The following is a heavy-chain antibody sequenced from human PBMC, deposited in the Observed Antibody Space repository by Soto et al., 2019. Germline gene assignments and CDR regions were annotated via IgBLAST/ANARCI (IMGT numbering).Heavy chain of an antibody. CDR3: ARGEQRFPTVTTGMRWFDP. CDR2: INHSGST. J-gene: IGHJ5*02. D-gene: IGHD4-4*01. Sequence: SETLSLTCAVYGGSFSGYYWSWIRQPPGKGLEWIGEINHSGSTNYNPSLKSRVTISVDTSKNQFSLKLSSVTAADTAVYYCARGEQRFPTVTTGMRWFDPWGQGTLVTVSS. V-gene: IGHV4-34*01. CDR1: GGSFSGYY.